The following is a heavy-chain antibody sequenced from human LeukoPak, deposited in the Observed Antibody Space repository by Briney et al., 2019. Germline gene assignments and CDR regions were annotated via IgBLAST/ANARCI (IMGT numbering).Heavy chain of an antibody. V-gene: IGHV4-34*01. J-gene: IGHJ6*02. CDR3: AGGPRIVVVPAAMPYYYYGMDV. CDR1: GGSFSGYY. D-gene: IGHD2-2*01. Sequence: SETLSLTCAVYGGSFSGYYWSWIRQPPGKGLEWIGEINHSGGTNHNPSLKSRVTISVDTSKNQFSLKLSSVTAADTAVYYCAGGPRIVVVPAAMPYYYYGMDVWGQGTTVTVSS. CDR2: INHSGGT.